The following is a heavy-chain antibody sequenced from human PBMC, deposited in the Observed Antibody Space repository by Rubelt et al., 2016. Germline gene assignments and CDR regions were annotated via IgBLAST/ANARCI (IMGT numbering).Heavy chain of an antibody. D-gene: IGHD4-23*01. J-gene: IGHJ5*02. CDR2: INPSGGST. CDR3: ATRGGYGGSRYFDP. V-gene: IGHV1-46*01. Sequence: RAAGEGLEWIGIINPSGGSTSYAQKFEGRVTVTRDTSSSTVYMEVSSLRDEDTAVYYCATRGGYGGSRYFDPWGQGTLVTVSS.